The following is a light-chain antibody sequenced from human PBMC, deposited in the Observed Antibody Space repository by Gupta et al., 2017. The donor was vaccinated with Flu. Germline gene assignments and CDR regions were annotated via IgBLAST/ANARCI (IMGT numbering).Light chain of an antibody. Sequence: SSCTGTSSNVGADNYLYWYQQHPGAAPKLIIFEVSSRHSGVADRFSGSKSGTTASLTITGLQAEDDAYYYCHSYTSTSSVVVFGGGTKLTVL. CDR1: SSNVGADNY. CDR3: HSYTSTSSVVV. CDR2: EVS. V-gene: IGLV2-14*01. J-gene: IGLJ2*01.